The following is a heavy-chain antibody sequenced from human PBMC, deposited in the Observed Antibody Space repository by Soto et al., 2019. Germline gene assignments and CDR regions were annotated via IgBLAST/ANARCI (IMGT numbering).Heavy chain of an antibody. Sequence: ASVKVSCKASGYTFTSYGISWVRQAPGQGLEWMGWISAYNGNTNYAQRLQGRVTMTTDTPTSTAYMELRSLRSDDTAVYYCARKAYYDFWRGYYTKTYYYYLDVWGKLTTVPVSS. D-gene: IGHD3-3*01. CDR1: GYTFTSYG. CDR2: ISAYNGNT. J-gene: IGHJ6*03. V-gene: IGHV1-18*01. CDR3: ARKAYYDFWRGYYTKTYYYYLDV.